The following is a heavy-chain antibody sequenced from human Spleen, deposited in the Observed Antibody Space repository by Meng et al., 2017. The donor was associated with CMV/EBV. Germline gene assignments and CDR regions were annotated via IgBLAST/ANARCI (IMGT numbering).Heavy chain of an antibody. D-gene: IGHD4/OR15-4a*01. CDR2: ISPNNGAT. J-gene: IGHJ4*02. CDR3: AASYSNYVLNF. V-gene: IGHV1-2*02. CDR1: RYTFTGYY. Sequence: ASVKVSCKASRYTFTGYYMHWVRQAPGQGLEWMGWISPNNGATYYAQKFRGRVTMTRDTSISTIYMDLSRLRSDDTAVYYCAASYSNYVLNFWGQGTLVTVSS.